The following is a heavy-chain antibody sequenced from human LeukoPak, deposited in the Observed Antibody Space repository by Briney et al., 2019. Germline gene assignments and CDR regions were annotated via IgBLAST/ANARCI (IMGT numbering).Heavy chain of an antibody. D-gene: IGHD3-22*01. CDR3: ARVVSSSGRCDY. Sequence: PGGSLRLSCAASGFTFSSYSMNWVRQAPGKGLEWVSSISSSSSYIYYADSVKGRFTISRDNAKNSLYLQMNSLRAEDTAVYYCARVVSSSGRCDYWGQGTPVTVSS. J-gene: IGHJ4*02. V-gene: IGHV3-21*01. CDR2: ISSSSSYI. CDR1: GFTFSSYS.